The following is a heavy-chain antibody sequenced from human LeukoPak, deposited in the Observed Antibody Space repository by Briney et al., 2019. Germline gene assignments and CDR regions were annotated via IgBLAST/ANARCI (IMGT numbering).Heavy chain of an antibody. D-gene: IGHD2-21*02. CDR1: GYTFTNYG. CDR2: ISAYNGNT. Sequence: ASVKVSCKASGYTFTNYGINWVRQAPGQGLEWMGWISAYNGNTNYAQKLQGRVTMTTDTSTGTAYMELRRLRSDDTAVYYCARDPNRVTAIPGYWGQGTLVTVSS. CDR3: ARDPNRVTAIPGY. J-gene: IGHJ4*02. V-gene: IGHV1-18*01.